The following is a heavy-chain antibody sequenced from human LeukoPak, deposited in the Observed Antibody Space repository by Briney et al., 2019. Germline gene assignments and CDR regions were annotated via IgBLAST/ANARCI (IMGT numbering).Heavy chain of an antibody. CDR1: GFTFHNAW. CDR3: TTLSNDVLY. V-gene: IGHV3-15*01. Sequence: GGSLGLSCAASGFTFHNAWMTWVRQAPGKGLEWVGRMKSNRDGGTSDYAAPVKGRFTISRDDSKNTLYLHMNSLRAEDTAVYYCTTLSNDVLYWGQGTLVTVS. CDR2: MKSNRDGGTS. D-gene: IGHD4-11*01. J-gene: IGHJ4*02.